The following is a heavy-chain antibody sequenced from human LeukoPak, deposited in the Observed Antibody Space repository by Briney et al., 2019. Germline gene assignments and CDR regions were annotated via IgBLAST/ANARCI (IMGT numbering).Heavy chain of an antibody. CDR1: GFTFSSYS. D-gene: IGHD4-17*01. Sequence: GGSLRLSCAASGFTFSSYSMNWVRQAPGKGLEWVSSISSSSSYIYYADSVKGRFTISRDNAKNSLYLQMNSLRAEDTAVYYCARVIWEYGDYVDYWGQGTLVTVSS. CDR3: ARVIWEYGDYVDY. CDR2: ISSSSSYI. V-gene: IGHV3-21*01. J-gene: IGHJ4*02.